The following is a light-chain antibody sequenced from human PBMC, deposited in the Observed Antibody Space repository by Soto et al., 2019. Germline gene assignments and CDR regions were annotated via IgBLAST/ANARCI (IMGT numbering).Light chain of an antibody. CDR3: QHYNSYSDA. Sequence: IQSTKSPSTLSGSVGARVTITCRASQTISSWLAWYQQKPGKAPKLLIYKASTLKSGVPSRFGGSGSGTEFTLTISSLQPDDFATYYCQHYNSYSDAFGEGTKVDIK. V-gene: IGKV1-5*03. J-gene: IGKJ1*01. CDR2: KAS. CDR1: QTISSW.